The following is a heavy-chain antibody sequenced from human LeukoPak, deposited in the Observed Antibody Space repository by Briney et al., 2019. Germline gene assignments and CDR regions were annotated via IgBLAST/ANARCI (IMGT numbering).Heavy chain of an antibody. Sequence: GGSLRLSCAASGFTFSSYAMSWVRQAPGKGLEWVSAISGSGGSTYYADSVKGRFTISRDNSKNTLYLQMKSLRAEDTAVYHCAKEGRWDDFWSGYYYYFDYWGQGTLVTVSS. CDR2: ISGSGGST. CDR3: AKEGRWDDFWSGYYYYFDY. J-gene: IGHJ4*02. CDR1: GFTFSSYA. V-gene: IGHV3-23*01. D-gene: IGHD3-3*01.